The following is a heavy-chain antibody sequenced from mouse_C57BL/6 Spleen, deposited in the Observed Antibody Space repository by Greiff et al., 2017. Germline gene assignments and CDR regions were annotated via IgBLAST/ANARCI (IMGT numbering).Heavy chain of an antibody. CDR2: IYPGDGDT. CDR3: EGYDYTWFAD. J-gene: IGHJ3*01. CDR1: GYAFSSYW. V-gene: IGHV1-80*01. Sequence: QVQLQQSGAELVKPGASVKISCKASGYAFSSYWMNWVKQRPGKGLEWIGRIYPGDGDTNYNGKFKGKATMTADKSSSTAYMQLSSLTSEDSAVYFCEGYDYTWFADWGQGTLVTVSA. D-gene: IGHD2-4*01.